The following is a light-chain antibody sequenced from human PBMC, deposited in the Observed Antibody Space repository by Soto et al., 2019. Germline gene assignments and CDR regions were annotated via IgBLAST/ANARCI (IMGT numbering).Light chain of an antibody. V-gene: IGKV3-15*01. CDR1: QSVDSN. CDR2: GAS. Sequence: DIVITQSPSTLSVSKGERAALSCRASQSVDSNLAWYQQKPGQAPRLLIYGASTRATDIPARFSGSGSGTEFTLTISSLQSEDFAVYYCQQYNNWPPWPFGQGTKVDIK. J-gene: IGKJ1*01. CDR3: QQYNNWPPWP.